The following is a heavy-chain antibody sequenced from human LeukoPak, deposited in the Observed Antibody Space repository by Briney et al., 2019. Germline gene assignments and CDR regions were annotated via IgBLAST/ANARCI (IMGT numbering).Heavy chain of an antibody. CDR2: ISGSGGST. Sequence: GGSLRLSCAASGFTFSSYAMSWVRQAPGKGLEWASAISGSGGSTYYADSVKGRFTISRDNSKNTLYLQMNSLRAEDTAVYYCAKDPRVGSGSYEADYWGQGTLVTVSS. V-gene: IGHV3-23*01. D-gene: IGHD1-26*01. J-gene: IGHJ4*02. CDR1: GFTFSSYA. CDR3: AKDPRVGSGSYEADY.